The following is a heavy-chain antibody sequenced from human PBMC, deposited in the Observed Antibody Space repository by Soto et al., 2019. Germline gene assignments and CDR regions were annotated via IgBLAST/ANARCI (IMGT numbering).Heavy chain of an antibody. V-gene: IGHV1-69*13. CDR1: GGTFSSYA. D-gene: IGHD3-22*01. CDR2: IIPIFGTA. J-gene: IGHJ6*02. CDR3: ARDWATYYYDSSGYYPLDV. Sequence: SVKVSCKASGGTFSSYAISWVRQAPGQGLEWMGGIIPIFGTANYAQKFQGRVTITADESTNTAYMELSSLRSEDTAVYYCARDWATYYYDSSGYYPLDVWGQGTTVTVSS.